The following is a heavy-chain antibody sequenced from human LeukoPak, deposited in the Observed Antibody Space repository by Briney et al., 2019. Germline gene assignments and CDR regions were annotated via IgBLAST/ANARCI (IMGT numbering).Heavy chain of an antibody. CDR3: ARDDCSNGVCYNDAFDI. Sequence: GGSLRLSCAASGFTFSVFEMNWVRQAPGKGLEWVSYISSSGSTIYYADSMKGRFTISRDNAKNSLYLQMNSLRAEDTAVYYCARDDCSNGVCYNDAFDIWGQGTMVAVSS. D-gene: IGHD2-8*01. V-gene: IGHV3-48*03. CDR1: GFTFSVFE. J-gene: IGHJ3*02. CDR2: ISSSGSTI.